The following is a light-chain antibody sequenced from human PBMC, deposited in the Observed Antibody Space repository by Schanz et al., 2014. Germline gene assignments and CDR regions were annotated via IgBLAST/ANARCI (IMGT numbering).Light chain of an antibody. J-gene: IGLJ3*02. CDR1: SSNIGSNY. Sequence: QSVLTQPPSASGTPGQRVTISCSGSSSNIGSNYVYWYQQIPGTAPKLLIYYNNQRPSGVPDRFSGSKSGTSASLAISGLQSEDEADYYCAAWDDSLNGWVFGGGTKLTVL. CDR2: YNN. V-gene: IGLV1-44*01. CDR3: AAWDDSLNGWV.